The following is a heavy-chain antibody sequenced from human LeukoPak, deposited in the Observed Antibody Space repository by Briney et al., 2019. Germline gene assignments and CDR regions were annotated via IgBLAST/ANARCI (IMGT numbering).Heavy chain of an antibody. CDR1: GFKFDDYD. CDR3: ARGVEPLAANTLAY. CDR2: LYSDGNT. J-gene: IGHJ4*02. Sequence: GASLRLSCAASGFKFDDYDMSWVRQVPGKGLEWVSVLYSDGNTKYADSVQGRFTISRDNSKNTLYLEMNSLSPDDTAVYYCARGVEPLAANTLAYWGQGTLVTVSS. V-gene: IGHV3-53*01. D-gene: IGHD1-14*01.